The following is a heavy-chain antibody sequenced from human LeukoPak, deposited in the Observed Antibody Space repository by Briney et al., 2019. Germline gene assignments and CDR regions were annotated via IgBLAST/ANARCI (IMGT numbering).Heavy chain of an antibody. V-gene: IGHV1-18*01. CDR1: GYTFTNYG. CDR2: ISAYNGNT. J-gene: IGHJ3*02. D-gene: IGHD2-15*01. Sequence: GASVKVSCKASGYTFTNYGISWVRQAPGQGLEWMGWISAYNGNTNYAQKLLVRISMTTDTSTSTAYMELRSLRSDDTAVYYCARGCSGGRCYSVDAFDIWGQGTVVTVSS. CDR3: ARGCSGGRCYSVDAFDI.